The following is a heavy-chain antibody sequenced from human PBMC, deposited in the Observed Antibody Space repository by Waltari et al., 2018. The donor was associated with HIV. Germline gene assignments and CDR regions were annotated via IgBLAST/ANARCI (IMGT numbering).Heavy chain of an antibody. CDR2: ISYTGGT. D-gene: IGHD4-17*01. CDR3: TSQRGDEYGDYRG. Sequence: QVQLQASCPGLVKPSETLSLTCTDSGASVSRAQYCWTWIRQAPGKGLEWIGYISYTGGTPYNPSLNSRVTISADTSKNQVSLKLSSVTAADTAMYYCTSQRGDEYGDYRGWGQGVLVTVSS. CDR1: GASVSRAQYC. V-gene: IGHV4-61*01. J-gene: IGHJ4*02.